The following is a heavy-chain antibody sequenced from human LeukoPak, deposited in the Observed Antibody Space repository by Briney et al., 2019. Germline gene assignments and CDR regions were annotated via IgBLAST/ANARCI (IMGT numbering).Heavy chain of an antibody. CDR3: ARAVSGRFDY. CDR2: IYYSGST. V-gene: IGHV4-39*07. D-gene: IGHD6-19*01. Sequence: SETLSLTSTVSGGSISSSSYYWGWIRQPPGKGLEWIGSIYYSGSTNYNPSLKSRVTISVDTSKNQFSLKLSSVTAADTAIYYCARAVSGRFDYWGQGTLVTVSS. CDR1: GGSISSSSYY. J-gene: IGHJ4*02.